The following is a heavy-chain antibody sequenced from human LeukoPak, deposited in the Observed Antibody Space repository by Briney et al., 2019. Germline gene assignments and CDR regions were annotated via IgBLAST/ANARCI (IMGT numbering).Heavy chain of an antibody. CDR1: GFTFSSYS. V-gene: IGHV3-48*04. Sequence: GGSLRLSCAASGFTFSSYSMTWVRQAPGKGLEWVSYISSSSSTIYYADSVKGRFTISRDNAKNSLYLQMNSLRAEDTAVYYCARGSVEQLGSYFDYWGQGTLVTVSS. J-gene: IGHJ4*02. CDR2: ISSSSSTI. CDR3: ARGSVEQLGSYFDY. D-gene: IGHD6-6*01.